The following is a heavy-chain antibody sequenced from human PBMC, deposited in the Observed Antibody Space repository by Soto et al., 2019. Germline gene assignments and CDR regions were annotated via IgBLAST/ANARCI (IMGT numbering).Heavy chain of an antibody. J-gene: IGHJ4*02. CDR2: IYYSGNT. CDR3: ARTPTN. CDR1: GGSISSYR. V-gene: IGHV4-59*12. Sequence: SETLSLTCTVSGGSISSYRWSWIRQPPGEGLEWIGSIYYSGNTNYNPSLKSRVTISADTSKNEFSLRLRSVTTADTAVYYCARTPTNWGQGTPVTVSS.